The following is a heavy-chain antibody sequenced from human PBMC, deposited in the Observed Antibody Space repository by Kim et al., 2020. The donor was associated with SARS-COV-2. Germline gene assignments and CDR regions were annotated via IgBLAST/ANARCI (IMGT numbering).Heavy chain of an antibody. Sequence: SETLSLTCTVSGDSMNSRYWNWIRRPAGKGLEWIGRVHGSGTTGYNPSLKSRLTMSVDTSKNQFSLRLASVTAADTAIYYCARTISSGGSWLIFDSWGQGALVTVSS. D-gene: IGHD3-16*01. J-gene: IGHJ4*02. CDR1: GDSMNSRY. CDR2: VHGSGTT. V-gene: IGHV4-4*07. CDR3: ARTISSGGSWLIFDS.